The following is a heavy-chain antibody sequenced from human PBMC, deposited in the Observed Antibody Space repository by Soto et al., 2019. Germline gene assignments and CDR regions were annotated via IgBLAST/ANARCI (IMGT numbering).Heavy chain of an antibody. D-gene: IGHD2-21*01. CDR3: AKTYVAWANFPFGS. V-gene: IGHV3-23*04. CDR1: GFNFNSNV. Sequence: EVQLVESGGGLVQPGGSLRLSCTASGFNFNSNVMSWVRQAPGKGLEWLATIRDDGVTTYYAASVKGRFTISRDNSMNTLYLQLKSLTAEDTAVYYCAKTYVAWANFPFGSWGQGIQVTVSS. J-gene: IGHJ4*02. CDR2: IRDDGVTT.